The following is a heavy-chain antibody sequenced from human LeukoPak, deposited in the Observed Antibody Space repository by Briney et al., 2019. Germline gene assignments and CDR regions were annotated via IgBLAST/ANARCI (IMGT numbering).Heavy chain of an antibody. CDR1: GGTFSSYA. D-gene: IGHD2-2*01. Sequence: SVKVSCKASGGTFSSYAISWVRQAPGQGLEWMGGIIPIFGTANYAQKFPGRVTITADESTSTAYMELSSLRSEDTAVYYCARAEYQLPGPYYYGMDVWGKGTTVTVSS. CDR2: IIPIFGTA. CDR3: ARAEYQLPGPYYYGMDV. J-gene: IGHJ6*04. V-gene: IGHV1-69*13.